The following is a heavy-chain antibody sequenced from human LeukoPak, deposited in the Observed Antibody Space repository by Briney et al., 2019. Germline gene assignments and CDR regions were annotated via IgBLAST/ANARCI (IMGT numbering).Heavy chain of an antibody. CDR2: IYYSGST. CDR1: GDSVTTNNYY. J-gene: IGHJ4*02. Sequence: ASETLSLTCTVSGDSVTTNNYYWGWVRQPPGKGLEWIGSIYYSGSTYYNSSLKSRVTISMDTSKNQFSLRLNSVTAADTAVYYCARGGYTFGYDGYFFVYWGQGTLVTVSS. V-gene: IGHV4-39*07. D-gene: IGHD5-18*01. CDR3: ARGGYTFGYDGYFFVY.